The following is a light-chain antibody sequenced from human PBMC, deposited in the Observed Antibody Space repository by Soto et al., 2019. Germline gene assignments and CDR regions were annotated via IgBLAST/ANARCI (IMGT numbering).Light chain of an antibody. J-gene: IGKJ1*01. CDR1: QNIGPW. V-gene: IGKV1-5*03. Sequence: DIEMTQSPSTLSASVGDTVIITCRASQNIGPWLAWYQQRPGKAPKLLMYKASLLESEVPSTFRGEVFGTDFNLTITSLQPDDVATYFCQQYFNEPWKFGQGTKVEMK. CDR3: QQYFNEPWK. CDR2: KAS.